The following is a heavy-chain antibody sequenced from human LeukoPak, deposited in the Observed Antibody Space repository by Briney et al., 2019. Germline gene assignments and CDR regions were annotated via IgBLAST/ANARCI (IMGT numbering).Heavy chain of an antibody. CDR2: ISGSGGST. Sequence: GGSLRLSCAASGFTFSSYGMSWVRQAPGKGLEWVSAISGSGGSTYYADSVKGRFTISRDNSKNTLYLQMYSLRAEDTAVYYCAKIPYGDYVLDYYYFMDVWGKGTTVTISS. D-gene: IGHD4-17*01. J-gene: IGHJ6*03. V-gene: IGHV3-23*01. CDR1: GFTFSSYG. CDR3: AKIPYGDYVLDYYYFMDV.